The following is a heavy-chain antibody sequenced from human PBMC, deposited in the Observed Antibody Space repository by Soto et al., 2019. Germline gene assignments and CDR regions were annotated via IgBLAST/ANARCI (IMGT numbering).Heavy chain of an antibody. J-gene: IGHJ4*02. V-gene: IGHV6-1*01. Sequence: SQTLSLTSAISGDSVSSNSAAWNWIRQSPSRGLEWLGRTYYRSKWYNDYAVSVKSRITINPDTSKNQFSLQLNSVTPEDTAVYYCARELTEAVAGPYFDYWGQGTLVTVSS. CDR2: TYYRSKWYN. CDR1: GDSVSSNSAA. D-gene: IGHD6-19*01. CDR3: ARELTEAVAGPYFDY.